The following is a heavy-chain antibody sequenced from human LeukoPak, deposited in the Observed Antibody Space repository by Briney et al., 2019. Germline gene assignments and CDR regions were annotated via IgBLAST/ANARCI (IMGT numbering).Heavy chain of an antibody. CDR1: GFTFSSYA. V-gene: IGHV3-23*01. J-gene: IGHJ4*02. CDR3: AKVSGCMLYEGAVGY. CDR2: ISGSGGST. Sequence: PGGSLRLSCAAPGFTFSSYAMSWVRQAPGKGLEWVSAISGSGGSTYYADSVKGRFTISRDNSKNTLYLQMNSLRAEDTAVYYCAKVSGCMLYEGAVGYWGQGTLVTVSS. D-gene: IGHD2-8*01.